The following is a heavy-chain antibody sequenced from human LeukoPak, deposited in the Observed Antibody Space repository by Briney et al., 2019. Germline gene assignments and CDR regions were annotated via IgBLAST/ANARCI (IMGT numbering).Heavy chain of an antibody. J-gene: IGHJ6*02. Sequence: GRSLRLSCVGSGFAFHNYAMHWVRRPPGKGLEWVSAINWNSDTKAYADSVKGRFTISRDRARNSLYLQMDSLRPEDTALYYCAKDTGGNGAYFYAMDVWGQGTTVTVSS. CDR1: GFAFHNYA. CDR2: INWNSDTK. D-gene: IGHD4-23*01. CDR3: AKDTGGNGAYFYAMDV. V-gene: IGHV3-9*01.